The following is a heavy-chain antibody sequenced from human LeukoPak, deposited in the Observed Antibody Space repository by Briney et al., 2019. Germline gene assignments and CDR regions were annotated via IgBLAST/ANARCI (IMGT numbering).Heavy chain of an antibody. D-gene: IGHD3-22*01. Sequence: SETLSFTCTVSGGSISSGGYYWSWIRQHPGKGLEWIGYIYYSGSTYYNPSLKSRVTISVDTSKNQFSLKLSSVTAADTAVYYCARDVSSGRGVDYWGQGTLVTVSS. CDR2: IYYSGST. CDR3: ARDVSSGRGVDY. J-gene: IGHJ4*02. CDR1: GGSISSGGYY. V-gene: IGHV4-31*03.